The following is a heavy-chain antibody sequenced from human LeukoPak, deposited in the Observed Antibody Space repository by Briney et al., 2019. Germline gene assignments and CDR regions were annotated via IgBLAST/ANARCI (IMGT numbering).Heavy chain of an antibody. D-gene: IGHD1-26*01. CDR2: ISAYNGNT. Sequence: ASVKVSCKASGYTFTSYGISWVRQAPGQGLEWMGWISAYNGNTNYAQKLQGRVTMTTDTSTSTAYMELRSLRSDDTAVYYCARVGNLWELLRNWFDPWGQGTLVTVSS. CDR1: GYTFTSYG. V-gene: IGHV1-18*01. CDR3: ARVGNLWELLRNWFDP. J-gene: IGHJ5*02.